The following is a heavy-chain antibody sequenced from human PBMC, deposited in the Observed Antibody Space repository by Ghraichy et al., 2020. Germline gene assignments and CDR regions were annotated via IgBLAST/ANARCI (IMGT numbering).Heavy chain of an antibody. CDR2: IIPIFGTA. D-gene: IGHD2-15*01. CDR1: GGTFSSYA. J-gene: IGHJ4*02. CDR3: ARGEDCSGGSCYSVGTSDFDY. Sequence: SVKVSCKASGGTFSSYAISWVRQAPGQGLEWMGGIIPIFGTANYAQKFQGRVTITADESTSTAYMELSSLRSEDTAVYYCARGEDCSGGSCYSVGTSDFDYWGQGTLVTVSS. V-gene: IGHV1-69*13.